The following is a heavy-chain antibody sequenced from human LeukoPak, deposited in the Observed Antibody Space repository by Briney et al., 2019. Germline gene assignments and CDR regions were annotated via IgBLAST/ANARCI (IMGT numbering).Heavy chain of an antibody. V-gene: IGHV7-4-1*02. J-gene: IGHJ4*02. D-gene: IGHD3-22*01. CDR1: GYTFSSYA. CDR3: ARITGYYDSSGYFSFDY. Sequence: GASVKVSCKASGYTFSSYAMNWVRQAPGQGLEWMGWINTNTGNPTYAQGFTGRFVFSLDTSVSTAYLRISSLKAEDTAVYYCARITGYYDSSGYFSFDYWGQGTLVTVSS. CDR2: INTNTGNP.